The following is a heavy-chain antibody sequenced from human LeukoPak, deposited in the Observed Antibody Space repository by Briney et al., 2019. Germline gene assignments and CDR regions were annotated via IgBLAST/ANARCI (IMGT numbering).Heavy chain of an antibody. V-gene: IGHV3-23*01. CDR1: GFTFSSYA. CDR2: ISIDGGRA. CDR3: ARKGIGSSRYQNMDV. D-gene: IGHD6-25*01. Sequence: GGSLRLSCAASGFTFSSYAMSWVRQAPGKGPEWVSTISIDGGRAYYADSVKGRFTVSRDTSKNTLYLQMNSLRAEDTAVYYCARKGIGSSRYQNMDVWGKGTTVTVSS. J-gene: IGHJ6*03.